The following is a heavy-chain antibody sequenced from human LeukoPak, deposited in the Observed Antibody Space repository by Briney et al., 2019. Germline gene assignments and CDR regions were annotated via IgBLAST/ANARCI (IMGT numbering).Heavy chain of an antibody. D-gene: IGHD2-2*01. CDR3: ARVVRRNWFDP. J-gene: IGHJ5*02. V-gene: IGHV1-3*01. Sequence: ASVKVSCKASGYTFTSYAMHWARQAPGQRLEWMGWINAGNGNTKYSQEFQGRVTITRDTSASTAYMELRSLRSDDTAVYYCARVVRRNWFDPWGQGTLVTVSS. CDR2: INAGNGNT. CDR1: GYTFTSYA.